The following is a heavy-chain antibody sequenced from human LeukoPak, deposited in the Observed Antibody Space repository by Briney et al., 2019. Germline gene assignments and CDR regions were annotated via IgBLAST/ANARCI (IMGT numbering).Heavy chain of an antibody. CDR1: GFTFSSYW. V-gene: IGHV3-74*01. CDR3: ARCEYSASRCGY. CDR2: INSDGSRT. D-gene: IGHD5-12*01. Sequence: PGGSLRLSCAASGFTFSSYWMHWVRRAPGKGLVWVSRINSDGSRTNYVDSVKGRFTISRDNAKNTLYLQMNSLRAEDTAVYYCARCEYSASRCGYWGQGTLVTVSS. J-gene: IGHJ4*02.